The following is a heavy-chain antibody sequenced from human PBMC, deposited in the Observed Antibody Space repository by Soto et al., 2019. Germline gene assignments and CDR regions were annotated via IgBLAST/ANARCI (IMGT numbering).Heavy chain of an antibody. CDR3: AREYQYSRHDAFDI. D-gene: IGHD6-6*01. V-gene: IGHV1-69*08. CDR2: LIPILGIA. J-gene: IGHJ3*02. Sequence: QVPLVQSGAEVKKPGSSVKVSCKASGGTFSSYTISWVRQAPGQGLEWMGTLIPILGIANYAQKFQGRVTITADKSSSTAYMELSSMRSEDTAVYYCAREYQYSRHDAFDIWGQGTMVTVSS. CDR1: GGTFSSYT.